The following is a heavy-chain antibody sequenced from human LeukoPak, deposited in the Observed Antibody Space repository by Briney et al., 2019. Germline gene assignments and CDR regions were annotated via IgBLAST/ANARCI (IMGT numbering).Heavy chain of an antibody. CDR2: IRYDGSNK. D-gene: IGHD2-2*02. V-gene: IGHV3-30*02. J-gene: IGHJ4*02. CDR3: AKDHTPPSLNFDY. Sequence: TGGSLRLSCAASGFTFSSYGMHWVRQAPGKGLEWAAFIRYDGSNKYYADSVKGRFTISRDNSKNTLYLQMNSLRAEDTAVYYCAKDHTPPSLNFDYWGQGTLVTVSS. CDR1: GFTFSSYG.